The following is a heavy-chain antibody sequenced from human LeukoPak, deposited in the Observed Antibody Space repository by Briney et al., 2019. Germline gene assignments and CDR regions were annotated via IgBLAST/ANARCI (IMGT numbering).Heavy chain of an antibody. J-gene: IGHJ4*02. CDR3: ARYYGGNSKSDY. D-gene: IGHD4-23*01. Sequence: ASVKVSCKASGYTFTGYYMHWVRQAPGQGLEWMGWINPNSGGTNYAQKFQGRVTMTRDTSISTAYMELSRLRSDDTAVYYCARYYGGNSKSDYWGQGTLVTVSS. CDR1: GYTFTGYY. V-gene: IGHV1-2*02. CDR2: INPNSGGT.